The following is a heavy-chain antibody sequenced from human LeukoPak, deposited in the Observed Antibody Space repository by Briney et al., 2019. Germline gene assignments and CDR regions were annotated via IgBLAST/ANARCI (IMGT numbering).Heavy chain of an antibody. CDR3: AKTMFVDGYFDY. V-gene: IGHV3-23*01. CDR1: GFTFSSNA. CDR2: IIESGGST. Sequence: PGGSLRLSCAPSGFTFSSNAMSCVRHAPGKGRECGSAIIESGGSTYYADSVKGRFTISRDNSKNTLYLQMNSLRAEDTAVYYCAKTMFVDGYFDYWGQGTLVTVSS. J-gene: IGHJ4*02. D-gene: IGHD3-3*01.